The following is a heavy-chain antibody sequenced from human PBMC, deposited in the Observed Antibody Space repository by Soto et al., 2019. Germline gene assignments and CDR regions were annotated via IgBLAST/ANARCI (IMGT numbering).Heavy chain of an antibody. J-gene: IGHJ3*02. D-gene: IGHD3-9*01. CDR3: ARTRDDILTGLLVIAFDI. CDR1: GFTFSSYA. Sequence: GGSLRLSCAASGFTFSSYAMHWVRQAPGKGLEYVSAISSNGGSTYYANSVKGRFTISRDNSKNTLYLQMGSLRAEDMAVYYCARTRDDILTGLLVIAFDIWGQGTMVTVSS. CDR2: ISSNGGST. V-gene: IGHV3-64*01.